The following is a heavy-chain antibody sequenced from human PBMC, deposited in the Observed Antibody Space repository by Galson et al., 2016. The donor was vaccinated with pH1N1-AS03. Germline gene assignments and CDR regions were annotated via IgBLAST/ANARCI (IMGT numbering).Heavy chain of an antibody. CDR3: ARQAGYTSSWSYFDT. V-gene: IGHV5-51*01. D-gene: IGHD6-6*01. CDR2: IYPGDSDI. CDR1: GYSFTSHW. Sequence: QSGAEVKKPGESLKIFCQGFGYSFTSHWIAWVRQMPGKGPEWMGSIYPGDSDIRYSPSFQGQVTISADTSAYLQWTSLKASDTAIYYFARQAGYTSSWSYFDTWGQGTLVTVSS. J-gene: IGHJ4*02.